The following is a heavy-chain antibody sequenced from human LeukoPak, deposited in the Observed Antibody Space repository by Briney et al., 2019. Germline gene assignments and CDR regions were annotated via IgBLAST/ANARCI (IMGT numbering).Heavy chain of an antibody. V-gene: IGHV1-46*01. CDR3: ARGGGYSSWYRGNYYFDY. J-gene: IGHJ4*02. CDR2: INPSGSST. D-gene: IGHD6-13*01. Sequence: ASVKVSCKASGYSFTSHYMHWVRQAPGQGLEWLGLINPSGSSTLYAQKFQGRVTMTRDMSTTTDYMEMSSLRSEDTAVYYCARGGGYSSWYRGNYYFDYWGQGTLVTVSS. CDR1: GYSFTSHY.